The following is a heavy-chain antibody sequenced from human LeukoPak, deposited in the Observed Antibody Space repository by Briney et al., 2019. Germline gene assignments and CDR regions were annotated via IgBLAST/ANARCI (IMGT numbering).Heavy chain of an antibody. D-gene: IGHD5-18*01. J-gene: IGHJ4*02. V-gene: IGHV4-31*11. CDR1: GGSIGSGGYY. CDR2: IYYSGST. CDR3: ARARYSYGYDY. Sequence: SETLSLTCAVSGGSIGSGGYYWGWIRQHPGKGLEWIGYIYYSGSTYYNPSLTSRVTISVDTSKNQFSLKLRSVTGADTAVYYCARARYSYGYDYWGQGTLVTVSS.